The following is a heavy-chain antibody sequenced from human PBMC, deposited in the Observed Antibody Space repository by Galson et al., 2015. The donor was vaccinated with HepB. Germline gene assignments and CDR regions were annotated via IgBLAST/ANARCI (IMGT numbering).Heavy chain of an antibody. V-gene: IGHV3-33*08. CDR1: GFTFSSYG. CDR2: IWYDGSNK. CDR3: ARLSGAAAGDY. J-gene: IGHJ4*02. Sequence: SLRLSCAASGFTFSSYGMHWVRQAPGKGLEWVAVIWYDGSNKYYADSVKGRFTISRDNSKNTLYLQMNSLRAEDTAVYYCARLSGAAAGDYWGQGTLVTVSS. D-gene: IGHD6-13*01.